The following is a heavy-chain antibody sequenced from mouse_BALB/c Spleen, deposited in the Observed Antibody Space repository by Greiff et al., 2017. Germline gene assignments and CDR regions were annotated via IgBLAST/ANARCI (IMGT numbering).Heavy chain of an antibody. D-gene: IGHD3-1*01. V-gene: IGHV1-39*01. CDR3: VRQLGLEDAMDY. CDR1: GYSFTGYN. J-gene: IGHJ4*01. CDR2: IDPYYGGT. Sequence: EVQGVESGPELEKPGASVKISCKASGYSFTGYNMNWVKQSNGKSLEWIGNIDPYYGGTSYNQKFKGKATLTVDKSSSTAYMQLKSLTSEDSAVYYCVRQLGLEDAMDYWGQGTSVTVSS.